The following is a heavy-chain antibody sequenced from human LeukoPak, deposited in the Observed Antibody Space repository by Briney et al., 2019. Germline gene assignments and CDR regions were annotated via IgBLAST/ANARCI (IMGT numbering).Heavy chain of an antibody. D-gene: IGHD3-9*01. CDR3: ARDRTYYDILTGYRTGAFDI. CDR2: ISPSGDIT. CDR1: GFTFSSYG. V-gene: IGHV3-23*01. Sequence: GGSLRLSCEASGFTFSSYGMNWVRQAPGKGLEWVSGISPSGDITYYADSVKGRFTISRDNSKNTLYLQMNSLRAEDTAVYYCARDRTYYDILTGYRTGAFDIWGQGTMVTVSS. J-gene: IGHJ3*02.